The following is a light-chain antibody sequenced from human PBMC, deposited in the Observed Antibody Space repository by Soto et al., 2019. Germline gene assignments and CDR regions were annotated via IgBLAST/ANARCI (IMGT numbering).Light chain of an antibody. J-gene: IGKJ1*01. CDR2: GAS. V-gene: IGKV3-15*01. CDR1: QSVSRN. Sequence: EIVMTQSPATLSVSPGERATLSCRASQSVSRNLAWYQQKPGQAPRLLIFGASTRATGIPDRSSGSGSGTELTPSISRLQSEDLEVYYCQKYNNWPPETFGQGTKVDIK. CDR3: QKYNNWPPET.